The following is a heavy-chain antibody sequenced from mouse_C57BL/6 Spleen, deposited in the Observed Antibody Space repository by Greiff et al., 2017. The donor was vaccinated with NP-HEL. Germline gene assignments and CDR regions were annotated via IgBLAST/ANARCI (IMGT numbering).Heavy chain of an antibody. CDR1: GYTFTDYN. J-gene: IGHJ4*01. V-gene: IGHV1-18*01. CDR2: INPNNGGT. CDR3: ARGHPYYYGSSPYAMDY. D-gene: IGHD1-1*01. Sequence: EVQLQESGPELVKPGASVKIPCKASGYTFTDYNMDWVKQSHGKSLEWIGDINPNNGGTIYNQKFKGKATLTVEKSSSTAYMELRSLTSEDTAVYYCARGHPYYYGSSPYAMDYWGQGTSVTVSS.